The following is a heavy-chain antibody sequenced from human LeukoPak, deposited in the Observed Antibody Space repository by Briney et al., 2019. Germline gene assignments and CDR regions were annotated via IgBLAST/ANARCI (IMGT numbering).Heavy chain of an antibody. D-gene: IGHD1-1*01. J-gene: IGHJ4*02. CDR1: GFTFSSYG. Sequence: GGSLRLSCAASGFTFSSYGMHWVRQAPGKGLEWVAVIWYDGSNRYYEDSVKGRFTISRDNPRNTVYLQLNNLRVEDTAIYYCAKANWVSNADAVWWGQGTLVTVSS. V-gene: IGHV3-33*06. CDR2: IWYDGSNR. CDR3: AKANWVSNADAVW.